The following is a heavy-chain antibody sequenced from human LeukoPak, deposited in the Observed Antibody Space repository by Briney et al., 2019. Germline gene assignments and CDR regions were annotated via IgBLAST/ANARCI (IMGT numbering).Heavy chain of an antibody. V-gene: IGHV3-7*01. Sequence: GGSLRLSCAASGFTFSHYYMSWVRQAPGKGLQWVANIKQDGSEQFYLDSVKGRFTISRDNAKNALYLQMHSLRVEDTAVYYCARESIVVVPTTMDDASDIWGQGTMVTVSS. D-gene: IGHD2-2*01. CDR1: GFTFSHYY. CDR3: ARESIVVVPTTMDDASDI. J-gene: IGHJ3*02. CDR2: IKQDGSEQ.